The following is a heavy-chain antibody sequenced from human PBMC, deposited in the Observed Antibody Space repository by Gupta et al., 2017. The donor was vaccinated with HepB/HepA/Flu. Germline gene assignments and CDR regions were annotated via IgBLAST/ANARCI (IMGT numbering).Heavy chain of an antibody. J-gene: IGHJ5*02. CDR2: INGESGST. Sequence: EVQLVESGGGVVQPGGSLRLSCAVSGLSFNASAIHWVRQVPGKGLEWVALINGESGSTFYADSVKGRFTVSRDNSKNFLYLQMNSLRTEDTALYYCTRDTSINLSVPMWANNWFDPWGQGTLVTVSS. CDR1: GLSFNASA. CDR3: TRDTSINLSVPMWANNWFDP. V-gene: IGHV3-43*02. D-gene: IGHD6-6*01.